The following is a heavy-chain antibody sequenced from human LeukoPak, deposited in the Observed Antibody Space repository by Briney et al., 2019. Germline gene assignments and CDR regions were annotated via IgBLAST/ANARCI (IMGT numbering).Heavy chain of an antibody. CDR1: GYTFTSYD. Sequence: GASVKVSCKASGYTFTSYDINWVRQATGQGLKWMGWMNPNSGNTGYAQKFQGRVTMTRNTSISTAYMELSSLRSEDTAVYYCARGGYSGYDYYYYYMDVWGKGTTVTISS. J-gene: IGHJ6*03. CDR3: ARGGYSGYDYYYYYMDV. CDR2: MNPNSGNT. D-gene: IGHD5-12*01. V-gene: IGHV1-8*01.